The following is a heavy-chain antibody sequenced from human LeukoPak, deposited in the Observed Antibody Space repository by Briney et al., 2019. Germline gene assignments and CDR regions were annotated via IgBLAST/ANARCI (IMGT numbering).Heavy chain of an antibody. J-gene: IGHJ4*02. CDR3: ARGLPFGELYFDS. CDR2: IFHTEGT. CDR1: GASLSRGGHS. V-gene: IGHV4-30-2*01. Sequence: SQPLSLTCAVSGASLSRGGHSWNWIRQPPGKGLEWIGYIFHTEGTYYNPSLRGRVTILLDKSKNQFSLTLHSMTAADTAVYFCARGLPFGELYFDSWGQGILVTVSS. D-gene: IGHD3-10*01.